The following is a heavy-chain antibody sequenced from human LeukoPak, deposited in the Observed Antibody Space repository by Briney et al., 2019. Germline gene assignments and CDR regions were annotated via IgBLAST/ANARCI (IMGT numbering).Heavy chain of an antibody. CDR3: ARGPVTSDSSGWYAPHYYMDV. CDR1: GYTFTSYD. V-gene: IGHV1-8*01. J-gene: IGHJ6*03. D-gene: IGHD6-19*01. Sequence: ASVKVSCKASGYTFTSYDINWVRQATGQGLEWMGWMNPNSGNTGYAQKFQGSVTMTRNTSISTAYMELSSLRSEDTAVYYCARGPVTSDSSGWYAPHYYMDVWGKGTTVTISS. CDR2: MNPNSGNT.